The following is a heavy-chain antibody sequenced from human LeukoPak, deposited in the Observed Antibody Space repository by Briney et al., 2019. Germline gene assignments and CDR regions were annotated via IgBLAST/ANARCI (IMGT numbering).Heavy chain of an antibody. Sequence: PSETLSLTCAVYGGSFSGYYWSWIRQPPGKGLEWIGEINHSGSTNYNPSLKSRVTISVDTSKNQFSLKLSSVTAADTAVYYCARGVRFLEWLHTNWFDPWGQGTLVTVSS. CDR2: INHSGST. J-gene: IGHJ5*02. CDR1: GGSFSGYY. CDR3: ARGVRFLEWLHTNWFDP. V-gene: IGHV4-34*01. D-gene: IGHD3-3*01.